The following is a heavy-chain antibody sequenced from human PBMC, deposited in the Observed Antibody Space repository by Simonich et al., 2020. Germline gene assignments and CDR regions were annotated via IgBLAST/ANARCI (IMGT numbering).Heavy chain of an antibody. CDR1: GYTFTSYD. J-gene: IGHJ4*02. V-gene: IGHV1-8*03. Sequence: QVQLLQSGAEAKKPGASVKVSCKSPGYTFTSYDINWVRHATGQGLEWTGWMNPNRGNTGYEQKFQGRVTVTRNTSISTANKELSRLRSEETAVYYCAKGRGGMSRGYVDYWGQGTLVTVSS. D-gene: IGHD2-15*01. CDR3: AKGRGGMSRGYVDY. CDR2: MNPNRGNT.